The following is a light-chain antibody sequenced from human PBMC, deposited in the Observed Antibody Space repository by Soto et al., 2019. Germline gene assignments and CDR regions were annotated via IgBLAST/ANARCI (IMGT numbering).Light chain of an antibody. V-gene: IGKV1-5*03. CDR3: QQYNTYPWT. CDR2: KAS. J-gene: IGKJ1*01. Sequence: DIQMTQSPSTLSASVGDRVTITCRASQSISSWLAWYQQKPGKAPKLLIYKASSLESGVPSRFSGSGSGTEFTLTISSLQADAFATYYCQQYNTYPWTFGQGTQVEIK. CDR1: QSISSW.